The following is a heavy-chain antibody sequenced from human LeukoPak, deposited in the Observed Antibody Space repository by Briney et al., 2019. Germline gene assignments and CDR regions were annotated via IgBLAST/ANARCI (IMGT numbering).Heavy chain of an antibody. V-gene: IGHV4-59*12. D-gene: IGHD6-13*01. CDR2: IYYSGST. CDR3: ARALSAAGTLNWFDP. J-gene: IGHJ5*02. CDR1: GGSISSYY. Sequence: SETLSLTCTVSGGSISSYYWSWIRQPPGKGLEWIGYIYYSGSTNYNPSLKSRVTISVDTSKNQFSLKLSSVTAADTAVYYCARALSAAGTLNWFDPWGQGTLVTVSS.